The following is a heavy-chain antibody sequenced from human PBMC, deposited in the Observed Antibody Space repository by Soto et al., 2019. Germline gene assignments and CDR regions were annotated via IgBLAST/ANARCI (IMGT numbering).Heavy chain of an antibody. CDR3: ARDLMGYCSGGSCYEAFDI. D-gene: IGHD2-15*01. CDR1: GGSISSGGYY. V-gene: IGHV4-31*03. CDR2: SYYSGST. J-gene: IGHJ3*02. Sequence: QVQLQESGPGLVKPSQTLSLTCTVSGGSISSGGYYWSWIRQHPGKGLEWIGSSYYSGSTYYNPSLKSRVTISVDTSKNQFSLKLSSVTAADTAVYYCARDLMGYCSGGSCYEAFDIWGQGTMVTVSS.